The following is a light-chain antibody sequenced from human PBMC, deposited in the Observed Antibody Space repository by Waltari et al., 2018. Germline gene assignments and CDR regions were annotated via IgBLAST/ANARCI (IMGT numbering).Light chain of an antibody. Sequence: QSVLTQPPSVSGAPGQRVTISCTGSSSNIGAGYDVHWYQQLPGTAPKLLIYGNSNRPSGVPDRVSGSKSGTSASLASTGLQAEDEADYYCQSYDSSLSGSNVFGTGTKVTVL. V-gene: IGLV1-40*01. CDR3: QSYDSSLSGSNV. CDR1: SSNIGAGYD. J-gene: IGLJ1*01. CDR2: GNS.